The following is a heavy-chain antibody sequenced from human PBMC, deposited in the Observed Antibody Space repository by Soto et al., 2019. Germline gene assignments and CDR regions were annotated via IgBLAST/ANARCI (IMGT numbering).Heavy chain of an antibody. CDR1: GFTFSSYS. J-gene: IGHJ5*02. D-gene: IGHD6-13*01. CDR2: ISSSSSYI. V-gene: IGHV3-21*01. Sequence: GGSLRLSCAASGFTFSSYSMNWVRQAPGKGLEWVSSISSSSSYIYYADSVKGRFTISRDNAKNSLYLQMNSLRAEDTAVYYCARDIYSSGWYSNWFDPWGQGTLVTVSS. CDR3: ARDIYSSGWYSNWFDP.